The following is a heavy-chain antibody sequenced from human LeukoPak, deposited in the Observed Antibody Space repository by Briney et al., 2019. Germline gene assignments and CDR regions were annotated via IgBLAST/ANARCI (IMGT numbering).Heavy chain of an antibody. D-gene: IGHD1-26*01. Sequence: GGSLRLSCAASGFPFSNFWMHWVRQTPGKGLVWGSRIKGDGTPIYADSVKGRFTISRDNARNTVYLEMNNLRAEDTALYYCARDGSYKFDYWGQGILVTVSS. V-gene: IGHV3-74*01. CDR2: IKGDGTP. CDR1: GFPFSNFW. CDR3: ARDGSYKFDY. J-gene: IGHJ4*02.